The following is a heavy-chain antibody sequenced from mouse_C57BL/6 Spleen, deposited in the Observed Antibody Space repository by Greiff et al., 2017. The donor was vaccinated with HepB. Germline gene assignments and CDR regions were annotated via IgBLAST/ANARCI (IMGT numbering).Heavy chain of an antibody. CDR3: TRGEGLGDDGYYYAMDY. CDR1: GFTFSSYA. Sequence: EVKLMESGEGLVKPGGSLKLSCAASGFTFSSYAMSWVRQTPEKRLEWVAYISSGGDYIYYADTVKGRFTISRDNARNTLYLQMSSPKSEDTAMYYCTRGEGLGDDGYYYAMDYWGQGTSVTVSS. V-gene: IGHV5-9-1*02. D-gene: IGHD2-3*01. J-gene: IGHJ4*01. CDR2: ISSGGDYI.